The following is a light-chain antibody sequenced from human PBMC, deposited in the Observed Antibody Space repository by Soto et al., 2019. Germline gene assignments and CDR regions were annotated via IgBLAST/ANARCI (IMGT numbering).Light chain of an antibody. V-gene: IGLV2-14*01. J-gene: IGLJ1*01. CDR1: SSDVGDYNY. CDR3: SSYTNTRTYV. Sequence: QSALIQPASVSGSPGQSITISCTGTSSDVGDYNYVSWYQQHPDRVPKLIIFEVNNRPSGVSNRFSGSKSGITASLIISGLQAEDEADYYCSSYTNTRTYVFGTGTKLTVL. CDR2: EVN.